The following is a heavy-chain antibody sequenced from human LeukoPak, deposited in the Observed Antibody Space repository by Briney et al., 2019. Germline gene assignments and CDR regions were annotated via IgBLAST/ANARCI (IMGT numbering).Heavy chain of an antibody. CDR3: AGGFTYDPYNWFDP. CDR2: IYYSGST. V-gene: IGHV4-59*01. CDR1: GGSISSYY. J-gene: IGHJ5*02. Sequence: PSETLSLTCTVSGGSISSYYWSWIRQPPGKGLEWIGYIYYSGSTNYNPSLKSRVTISVDTSKNQFSLKLSSVTAADTAVYYCAGGFTYDPYNWFDPWGQGTLVTVSS. D-gene: IGHD3-16*01.